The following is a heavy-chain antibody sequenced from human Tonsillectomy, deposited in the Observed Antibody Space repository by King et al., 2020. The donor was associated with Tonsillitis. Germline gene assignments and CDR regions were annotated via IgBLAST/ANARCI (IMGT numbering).Heavy chain of an antibody. V-gene: IGHV3-9*01. CDR1: GFTFDDYA. D-gene: IGHD1-20*01. J-gene: IGHJ3*02. CDR2: ISWNSGSI. Sequence: QLVQSGGGLVQPGRSLRLSCAASGFTFDDYAIHWVRQAPGKGLEWVSGISWNSGSIGYADSVKGRFTISRDNAKNSLYLQMNSLRAEDTALYYCAKDLYNWNQGAFDIWGQGTMVTVSS. CDR3: AKDLYNWNQGAFDI.